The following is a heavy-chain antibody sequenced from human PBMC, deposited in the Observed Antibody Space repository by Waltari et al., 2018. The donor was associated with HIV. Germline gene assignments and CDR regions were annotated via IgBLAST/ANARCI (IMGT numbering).Heavy chain of an antibody. Sequence: EVQLVESGGGLVQPGGSLRLSCAASGIAVSNSYLNWVRQAPGKGLKWVSVIFSGGNTYYADSVKGRFTISRDTSKNTVFLQMNRVRVEDTAVYFCARSWGAFHSTDGRFDYWGQGSLVTVSS. CDR2: IFSGGNT. V-gene: IGHV3-66*01. CDR1: GIAVSNSY. D-gene: IGHD2-2*01. CDR3: ARSWGAFHSTDGRFDY. J-gene: IGHJ4*02.